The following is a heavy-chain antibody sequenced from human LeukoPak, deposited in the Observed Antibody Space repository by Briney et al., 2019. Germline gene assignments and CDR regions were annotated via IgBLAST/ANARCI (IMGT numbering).Heavy chain of an antibody. CDR2: ISGYGGGT. D-gene: IGHD3-3*01. CDR1: GFKLDNYA. CDR3: ANGRGISTGVATAY. Sequence: PGGSLRLSCAASGFKLDNYALSWVRQAPGKGLEWVSAISGYGGGTYYADSVKGRFTISRDNSKNTLYPQMDSLRAEDTAVYYCANGRGISTGVATAYWGQGTLVTVSS. J-gene: IGHJ4*02. V-gene: IGHV3-23*01.